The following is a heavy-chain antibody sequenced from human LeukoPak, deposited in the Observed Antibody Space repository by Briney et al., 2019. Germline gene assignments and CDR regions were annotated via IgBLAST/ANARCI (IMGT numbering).Heavy chain of an antibody. Sequence: SETLSLTCTVSGGSNSSSSYYWGWIRQPPGKGLEWIGSIYYSGSTYYNPSLKSRFTISVDTSKNQFSLKLSSVTAADTAVYYCARPRLISYYFDYWGQGTLVTVSS. J-gene: IGHJ4*02. V-gene: IGHV4-39*01. CDR1: GGSNSSSSYY. D-gene: IGHD3-16*02. CDR3: ARPRLISYYFDY. CDR2: IYYSGST.